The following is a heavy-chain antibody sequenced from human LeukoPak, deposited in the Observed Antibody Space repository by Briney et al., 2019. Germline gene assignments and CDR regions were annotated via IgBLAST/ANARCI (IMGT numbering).Heavy chain of an antibody. CDR1: GFSFTIYG. V-gene: IGHV3-30*19. J-gene: IGHJ4*02. CDR3: ARGMLPEDFDY. Sequence: GGSLRLSCAASGFSFTIYGMHWVRQAPGKGLEWVAVISYGGSNKYYADSVKGRFTISRDNSKNTLYLQMNSLRAEDTAVYYCARGMLPEDFDYWGQGTLVTVSS. CDR2: ISYGGSNK. D-gene: IGHD1-14*01.